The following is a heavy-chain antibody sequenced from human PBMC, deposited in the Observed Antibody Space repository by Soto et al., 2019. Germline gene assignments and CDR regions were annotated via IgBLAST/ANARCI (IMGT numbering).Heavy chain of an antibody. CDR3: AKDLQVRNYYYYGMDV. Sequence: PGGSLRLSCAAPGFTFSSYAMSWVRQAPGKGLEWVSAISGSGGSTYYADSVKGRFTISRDNSKNTLYLQMNSLRAEDTAVYYCAKDLQVRNYYYYGMDVWGQGTTVTVSS. J-gene: IGHJ6*02. CDR1: GFTFSSYA. CDR2: ISGSGGST. V-gene: IGHV3-23*01. D-gene: IGHD2-21*01.